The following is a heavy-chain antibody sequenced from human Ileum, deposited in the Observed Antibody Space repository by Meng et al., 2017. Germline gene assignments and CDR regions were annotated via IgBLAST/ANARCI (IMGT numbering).Heavy chain of an antibody. V-gene: IGHV1-18*01. CDR2: ISAYNGNT. J-gene: IGHJ4*02. CDR1: CYTFTTYG. CDR3: ARGDSSGWGALDY. D-gene: IGHD6-19*01. Sequence: LLQAASEVRNPGASVKVSCKDSCYTFTTYGISWVRQAPGQALEWMGWISAYNGNTNYAQKLQGRVTMTTDTSTSTAYMELRSLRSDDTAVYYCARGDSSGWGALDYWGQGTLVTVSS.